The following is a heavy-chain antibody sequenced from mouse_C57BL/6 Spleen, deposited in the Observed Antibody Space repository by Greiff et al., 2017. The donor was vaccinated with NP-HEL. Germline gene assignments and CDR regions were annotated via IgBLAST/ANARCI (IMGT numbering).Heavy chain of an antibody. CDR3: AVEYYGSPFAY. D-gene: IGHD1-1*01. J-gene: IGHJ3*01. CDR1: GFTFSDYG. V-gene: IGHV5-17*01. Sequence: EVQVVESGGGLVKPGGSLKLSCAASGFTFSDYGMHWVRQAPEKGLEWVAYISSGSSTIYYADTVRGRFTISRDNAKNTLFLQMTSLRSEDTAMYYCAVEYYGSPFAYWGQGTLVTVSA. CDR2: ISSGSSTI.